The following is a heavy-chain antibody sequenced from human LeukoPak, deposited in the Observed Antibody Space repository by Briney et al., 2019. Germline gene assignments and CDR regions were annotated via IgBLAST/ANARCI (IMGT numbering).Heavy chain of an antibody. V-gene: IGHV3-74*01. CDR2: ISSDGTTT. CDR3: VCIPVGF. J-gene: IGHJ4*02. Sequence: PGGSLRLSCAASGFTFSNYWMHWVRQAPGKGLVWVSRISSDGTTTNYADSVKGRFTISRDNAKNTLYLQINSLGAEDTAIYFCVCIPVGFWGQGPLVTVSS. D-gene: IGHD2-8*02. CDR1: GFTFSNYW.